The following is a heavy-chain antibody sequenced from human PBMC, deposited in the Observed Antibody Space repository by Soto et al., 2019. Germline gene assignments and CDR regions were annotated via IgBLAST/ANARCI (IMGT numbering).Heavy chain of an antibody. J-gene: IGHJ1*01. CDR1: GGSISSGGYS. D-gene: IGHD3-22*01. CDR3: VRGQYYYDSSGTTFQH. V-gene: IGHV4-30-2*01. CDR2: IYHSGST. Sequence: QLQLQESGSGLVKPSQTLSLTCAVSGGSISSGGYSWSWIRQPPGKGLEWIGYIYHSGSTYYNPSLKSRVTISVDRSKNQFSLKLSSVTAADTAVYYCVRGQYYYDSSGTTFQHWGQGTLVTVSS.